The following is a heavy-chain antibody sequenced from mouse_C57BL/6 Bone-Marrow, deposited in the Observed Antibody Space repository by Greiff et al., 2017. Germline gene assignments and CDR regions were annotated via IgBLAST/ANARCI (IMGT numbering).Heavy chain of an antibody. J-gene: IGHJ3*01. V-gene: IGHV1-63*01. CDR3: ARDSGNSWFAY. CDR1: GYTFTNYW. D-gene: IGHD2-1*01. Sequence: QVQLQQSGAELVRPGTSVKMSCKASGYTFTNYWIGWAKQRPGHGLEWIGDIYPGGGYTNYNEKFKGKATLTADKSSSTAYMQFSSLTSEDSAIYYCARDSGNSWFAYWGQGTLVTVSA. CDR2: IYPGGGYT.